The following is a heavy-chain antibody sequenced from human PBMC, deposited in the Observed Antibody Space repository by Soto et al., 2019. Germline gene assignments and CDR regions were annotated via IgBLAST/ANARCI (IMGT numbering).Heavy chain of an antibody. D-gene: IGHD3-10*01. CDR1: GGSISSYY. Sequence: QVQLQESGPGLVKPSETLSLTCTVSGGSISSYYWSWIRQPPGKGLEWIGYIYYSGSTNYNPSLKSRVTIRVDTSKNQSPLKLSSVTAADTAEYYCARGDPLLWVGEKVYYCMDVGGQGTTVTVSS. CDR3: ARGDPLLWVGEKVYYCMDV. J-gene: IGHJ6*02. CDR2: IYYSGST. V-gene: IGHV4-59*01.